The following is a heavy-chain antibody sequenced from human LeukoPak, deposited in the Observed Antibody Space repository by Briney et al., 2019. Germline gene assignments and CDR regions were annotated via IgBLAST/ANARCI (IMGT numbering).Heavy chain of an antibody. J-gene: IGHJ4*02. CDR1: GFTFSSYG. Sequence: PGGSLRLSCAASGFTFSSYGMSWVRQAPGKGLEWVSAISGSGGSTYYADSVKGRFTISRDNSKNTLYLQMNSLRAEDTAVYYCAKDNYYGSGSYFYFDYWGQGTLVTVSS. D-gene: IGHD3-10*01. CDR3: AKDNYYGSGSYFYFDY. V-gene: IGHV3-23*01. CDR2: ISGSGGST.